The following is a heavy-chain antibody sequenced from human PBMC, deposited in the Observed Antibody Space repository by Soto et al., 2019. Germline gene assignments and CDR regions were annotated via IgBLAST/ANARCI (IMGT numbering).Heavy chain of an antibody. V-gene: IGHV1-46*01. D-gene: IGHD5-18*01. CDR3: AAAVGGYSYGFDY. J-gene: IGHJ4*02. CDR2: IIVSGGNT. Sequence: GASVKVSCKASGYTFTSYYMHWVRQAPGQGLEWIGIIIVSGGNTSYAQKFQDRVTMTMDTSTSTAYMELSSLRSEDTAVYYCAAAVGGYSYGFDYWGQGTLVTVSS. CDR1: GYTFTSYY.